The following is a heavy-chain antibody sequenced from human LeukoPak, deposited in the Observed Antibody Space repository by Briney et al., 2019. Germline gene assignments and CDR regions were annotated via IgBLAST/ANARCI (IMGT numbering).Heavy chain of an antibody. CDR2: IRSKAYGGTT. V-gene: IGHV3-49*03. Sequence: PGGSLRLSCTASGFTFGDYAMSWFRQAPGKGLEWVGFIRSKAYGGTTEYAASVKGRFTISRDDSKSIAYLQMNSLKTEDTAVYYCTRDYYGSGSYWPHFDYWGQGTLVTVSS. CDR1: GFTFGDYA. D-gene: IGHD3-10*01. J-gene: IGHJ4*02. CDR3: TRDYYGSGSYWPHFDY.